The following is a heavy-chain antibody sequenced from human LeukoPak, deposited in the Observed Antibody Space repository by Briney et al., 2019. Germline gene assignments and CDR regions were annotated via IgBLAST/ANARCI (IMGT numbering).Heavy chain of an antibody. D-gene: IGHD2-2*01. J-gene: IGHJ5*02. V-gene: IGHV3-21*01. CDR2: ISSSTTYI. CDR3: ARGQVPAARGYNWFDP. CDR1: GFTFNTYS. Sequence: TGGSLRLSCAASGFTFNTYSMNWVRQAPGRGLEWVSSISSSTTYIYYADSVKGRFTISRDNAKNSMYLQMNSLRAEDTAVYYCARGQVPAARGYNWFDPWGQGTLVTVSS.